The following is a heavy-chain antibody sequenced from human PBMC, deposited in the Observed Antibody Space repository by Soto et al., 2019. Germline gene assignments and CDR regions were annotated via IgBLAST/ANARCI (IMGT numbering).Heavy chain of an antibody. D-gene: IGHD1-1*01. CDR1: GFTFSSYE. J-gene: IGHJ4*02. Sequence: VQLLESGGGLVQPGGSLRLSCAASGFTFSSYEANWVRQAPGKGLEWVSYISRSGGAIYYADSVKGRFTISRDNAKNSLYLQMNSLRVEDTAIYYCARGVAETTVYFDYWGRGTLVTVSS. CDR2: ISRSGGAI. CDR3: ARGVAETTVYFDY. V-gene: IGHV3-48*03.